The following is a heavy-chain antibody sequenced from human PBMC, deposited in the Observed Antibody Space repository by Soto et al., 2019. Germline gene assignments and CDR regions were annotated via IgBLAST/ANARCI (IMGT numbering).Heavy chain of an antibody. CDR2: INPNSGGT. CDR1: GYTFTGYY. V-gene: IGHV1-2*04. J-gene: IGHJ6*02. CDR3: ARGLYYYDSSGYYHYGMDV. Sequence: ASVKVSCKASGYTFTGYYMHWVRQAPGQGLEWMGWINPNSGGTNYAQKFQGWVTMTRDTSISTAYMELSRLRSDDTAVYYRARGLYYYDSSGYYHYGMDVWGQGTTVTVSS. D-gene: IGHD3-22*01.